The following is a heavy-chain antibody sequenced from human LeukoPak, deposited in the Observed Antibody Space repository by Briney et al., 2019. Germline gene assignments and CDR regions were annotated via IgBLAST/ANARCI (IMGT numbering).Heavy chain of an antibody. D-gene: IGHD5-24*01. J-gene: IGHJ6*02. Sequence: ASVKVSCKASGYTFTSYAMHWVRQAPGQRLEWMGWINGGNGNTKYSQKFQGRVTITRETSASTAYMELSSLRSEDTAVYYCARDRGPDGYNYLYYYYAMDVWGQGTTVTVSS. CDR3: ARDRGPDGYNYLYYYYAMDV. CDR1: GYTFTSYA. CDR2: INGGNGNT. V-gene: IGHV1-3*01.